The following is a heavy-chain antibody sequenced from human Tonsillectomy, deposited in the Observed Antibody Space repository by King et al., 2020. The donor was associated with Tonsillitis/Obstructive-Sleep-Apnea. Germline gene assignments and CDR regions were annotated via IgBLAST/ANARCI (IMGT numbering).Heavy chain of an antibody. J-gene: IGHJ2*01. CDR2: ISADSTFL. CDR3: TGGGKERYFSL. V-gene: IGHV3-21*01. Sequence: VQLVESGGGLVKPGGSLRLSCAASGFTFTSYSINWVRHAPGKGLEWVSSISADSTFLYYADSVKGRFSISRDNARDSAYLQMSGLRADDTAVYFCTGGGKERYFSLWGRGTLVIVSS. D-gene: IGHD3-16*01. CDR1: GFTFTSYS.